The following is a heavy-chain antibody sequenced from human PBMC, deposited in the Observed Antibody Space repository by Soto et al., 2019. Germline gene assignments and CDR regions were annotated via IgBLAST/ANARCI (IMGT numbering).Heavy chain of an antibody. V-gene: IGHV3-48*03. D-gene: IGHD1-26*01. J-gene: IGHJ5*02. CDR1: GFTFSSYE. Sequence: GGSLRLSCAASGFTFSSYEMNWVRQAPGKGLEWVSYISSSGSTIYYADSVKGRFTISRDNAKNSLYLQMNSLRAEDTAVYYCARRFNSGSYWFDPWGQGTLVTVSS. CDR2: ISSSGSTI. CDR3: ARRFNSGSYWFDP.